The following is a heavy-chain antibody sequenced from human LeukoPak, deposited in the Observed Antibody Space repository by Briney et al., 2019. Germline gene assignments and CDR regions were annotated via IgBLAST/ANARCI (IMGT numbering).Heavy chain of an antibody. J-gene: IGHJ4*02. CDR2: ISSSGSTR. Sequence: QTGGSLRLSCAASGFTLRSCEMNWVRQAPGKGLEWVSYISSSGSTRYYADSVKGRFTVSRDNDKNSLYLQMNSLRGEDTAVYYCARGLSTAVAGFDYWGQGSLVTVSS. D-gene: IGHD6-19*01. V-gene: IGHV3-48*03. CDR1: GFTLRSCE. CDR3: ARGLSTAVAGFDY.